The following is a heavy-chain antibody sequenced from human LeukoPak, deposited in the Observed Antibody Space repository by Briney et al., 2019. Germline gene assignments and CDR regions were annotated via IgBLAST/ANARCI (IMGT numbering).Heavy chain of an antibody. CDR2: INHSGST. CDR1: GVSFSDYY. V-gene: IGHV4-34*01. Sequence: PSETLSLTCAVYGVSFSDYYWSWIRQPPGKGLEWIGEINHSGSTDYNSSLKSRVTISVDTSKNQFSLRLDSVTAADTALYYCARDVKEESRYYFDYWGQGTLVTVSS. D-gene: IGHD3-10*01. CDR3: ARDVKEESRYYFDY. J-gene: IGHJ4*02.